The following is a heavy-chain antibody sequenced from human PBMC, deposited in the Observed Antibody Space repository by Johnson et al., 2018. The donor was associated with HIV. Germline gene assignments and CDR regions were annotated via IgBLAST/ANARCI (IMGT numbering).Heavy chain of an antibody. Sequence: QVHLVESGGGVVQPGSSLRLSCAASGFTFSSYAMHWVRQAPGKGLEWVAVISYDGSNKYYADSVKGRFTISRDNSKNTLYLQINSLRAEDTAVYYCAREEGVGDDYGGKSAFDIWGQGTMVTVSS. CDR3: AREEGVGDDYGGKSAFDI. J-gene: IGHJ3*02. CDR2: ISYDGSNK. V-gene: IGHV3-30-3*01. CDR1: GFTFSSYA. D-gene: IGHD4-23*01.